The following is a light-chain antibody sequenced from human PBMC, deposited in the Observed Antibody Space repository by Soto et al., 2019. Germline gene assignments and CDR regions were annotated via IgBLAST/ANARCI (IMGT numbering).Light chain of an antibody. CDR2: GAS. J-gene: IGKJ1*01. V-gene: IGKV3-15*01. CDR1: QSISSN. CDR3: QQYNNWPS. Sequence: EIVLTQSPGTLSLSPGERVTLSCRASQSISSNLAWYQQKPGQSPRLLIYGASSRATGVPVRFSGSGSGVAFTLTIRSLQSEDFAVYFCQQYNNWPSFGQGTKVDIK.